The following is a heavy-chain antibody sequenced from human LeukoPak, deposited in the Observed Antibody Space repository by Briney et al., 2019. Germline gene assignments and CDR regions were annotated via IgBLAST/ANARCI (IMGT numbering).Heavy chain of an antibody. CDR3: VIGVGWQPDY. V-gene: IGHV4-59*02. CDR2: IYKIGTT. CDR1: GDSVTGYF. J-gene: IGHJ4*02. Sequence: PSETLSLTCTVFGDSVTGYFLNWVRQPPGKGLEGIGHIYKIGTTNYNPSLKSRLTISADTSKNQFSLQLRSVTAADTAVYYCVIGVGWQPDYWGQGALVTVSS. D-gene: IGHD2-15*01.